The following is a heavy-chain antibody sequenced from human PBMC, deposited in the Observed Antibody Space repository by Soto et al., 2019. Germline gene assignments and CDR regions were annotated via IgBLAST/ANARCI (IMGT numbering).Heavy chain of an antibody. CDR2: IKQDGSEI. Sequence: GGSLRLSCAASGFTLRSYWMSWVRQGPGKGPEWVANIKQDGSEIYYVDSVKGRFTISRDNAKSSLYLQMTSLRAEDTAVYHCAKSLSAIPGDSWGQGTLVTVSS. V-gene: IGHV3-7*05. J-gene: IGHJ4*02. CDR1: GFTLRSYW. CDR3: AKSLSAIPGDS. D-gene: IGHD2-2*01.